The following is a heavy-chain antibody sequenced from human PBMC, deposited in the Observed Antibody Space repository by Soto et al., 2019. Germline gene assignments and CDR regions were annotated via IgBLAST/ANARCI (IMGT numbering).Heavy chain of an antibody. D-gene: IGHD3-10*01. Sequence: GASVKVYCKASGNTFTSYDINWVRQATGHGLEWMGWINPNSGNIGYAQKFQGRVTMTRDTAIRTAYMEVSRLRSDDTAVYYCARGRASGSYYLLDYWGQGTLVTVYS. CDR3: ARGRASGSYYLLDY. J-gene: IGHJ4*02. CDR1: GNTFTSYD. V-gene: IGHV1-8*01. CDR2: INPNSGNI.